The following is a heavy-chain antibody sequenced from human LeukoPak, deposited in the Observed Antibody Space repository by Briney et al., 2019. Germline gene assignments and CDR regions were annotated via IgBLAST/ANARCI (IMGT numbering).Heavy chain of an antibody. Sequence: SETLSLTCAVYGGSFSGYYWSWIRQPPGKGLEWVGEINHSGSTNYNPSLKSRVTISVDTSKNQFYLKLSSVTAADTAVYYCARVMRDFLSDVWGQGTMVTVSS. V-gene: IGHV4-34*01. CDR2: INHSGST. D-gene: IGHD2/OR15-2a*01. CDR3: ARVMRDFLSDV. CDR1: GGSFSGYY. J-gene: IGHJ3*01.